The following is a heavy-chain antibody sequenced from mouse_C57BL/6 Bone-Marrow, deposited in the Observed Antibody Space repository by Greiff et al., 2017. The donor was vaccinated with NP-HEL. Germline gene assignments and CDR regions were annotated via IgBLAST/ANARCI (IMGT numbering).Heavy chain of an antibody. CDR3: ARIYYYDSYAMDD. CDR1: GFTFSDYG. V-gene: IGHV5-17*01. J-gene: IGHJ4*01. CDR2: ISSGSSTI. Sequence: EVKLMESGGGLVKPGGSLKLSCAASGFTFSDYGMHWVRQAPEKGLEWVAYISSGSSTIYYADTVKGRFTISRDNAKNTLFLQMTSLMSEDTAMYYCARIYYYDSYAMDDWGQGTSVTVSS. D-gene: IGHD1-1*01.